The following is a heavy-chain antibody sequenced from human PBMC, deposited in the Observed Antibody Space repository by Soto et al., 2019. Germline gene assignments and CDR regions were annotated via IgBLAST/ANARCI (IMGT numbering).Heavy chain of an antibody. CDR3: VKWYSRPTIAAARDRAFDY. V-gene: IGHV3-64D*06. CDR2: ISINGGST. Sequence: PGGSLRLSCSASVFTFSSYSMHLVRQAPGKGLEYVSAISINGGSTYYADSVKGRFTISRDNSKNTLYPQMSSLRAEDTAVYYCVKWYSRPTIAAARDRAFDYWAQGTIVTLSS. J-gene: IGHJ4*02. D-gene: IGHD6-13*01. CDR1: VFTFSSYS.